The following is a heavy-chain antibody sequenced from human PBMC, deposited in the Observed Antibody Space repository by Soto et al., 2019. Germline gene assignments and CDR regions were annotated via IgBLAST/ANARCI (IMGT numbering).Heavy chain of an antibody. CDR1: GYTFTSYG. CDR3: ARDGPTYYDFWSGYYTNFDY. V-gene: IGHV1-18*04. CDR2: ISAYNGNT. Sequence: ASVKVSCKASGYTFTSYGISWVRQAPGQGLEWMGWISAYNGNTNYAQKLQGRVTMTTDTSTSTAYMELRSLRSDDTAVYYCARDGPTYYDFWSGYYTNFDYWGQATLVTVSS. J-gene: IGHJ4*02. D-gene: IGHD3-3*01.